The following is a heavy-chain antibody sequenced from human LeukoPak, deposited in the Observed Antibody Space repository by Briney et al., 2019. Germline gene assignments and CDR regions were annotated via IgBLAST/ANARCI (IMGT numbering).Heavy chain of an antibody. CDR1: GGSISSNY. D-gene: IGHD3-10*01. CDR3: ARAASPDYYGSGSYSEGWFDP. V-gene: IGHV4-59*01. CDR2: IYYSGRT. J-gene: IGHJ5*02. Sequence: SETLSLTSTDPGGSISSNYWSWIRQRPGQGLEWRGHIYYSGRTNYNPSPKSRATISVATTKTKFYLILSSVTAADTTVHYCARAASPDYYGSGSYSEGWFDPWGQGTLVTVSS.